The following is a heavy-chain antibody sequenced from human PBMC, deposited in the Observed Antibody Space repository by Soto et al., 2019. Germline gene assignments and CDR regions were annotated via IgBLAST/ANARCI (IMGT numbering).Heavy chain of an antibody. V-gene: IGHV3-21*01. Sequence: GGSLRLSCAASGFNFNSYTINWVRQAPGKRLEWLSSISSSGYIFSTDSVRGRFTISRDNAKNSLYLQMNSLRAEDTAVYYCARDRVDIVVVPAAWGIAVAGTSLYYYGMDVWGQGTTVTVSS. D-gene: IGHD2-2*01. CDR3: ARDRVDIVVVPAAWGIAVAGTSLYYYGMDV. J-gene: IGHJ6*02. CDR2: ISSSGYI. CDR1: GFNFNSYT.